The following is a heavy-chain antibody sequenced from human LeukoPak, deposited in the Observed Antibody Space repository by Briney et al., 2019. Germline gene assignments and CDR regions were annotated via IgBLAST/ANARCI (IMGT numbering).Heavy chain of an antibody. D-gene: IGHD2-2*01. CDR2: INHSGST. J-gene: IGHJ5*02. V-gene: IGHV4-34*01. CDR1: GGSFSGYY. Sequence: SETLSLTCAVYGGSFSGYYWSWIRQPPVKGLEWIGEINHSGSTNYNPSLKSRVTISVDTSKNQFSLKLSSVTAADTAVYYCARGYCSSTSCPNWFDPWGQGTLVTVSS. CDR3: ARGYCSSTSCPNWFDP.